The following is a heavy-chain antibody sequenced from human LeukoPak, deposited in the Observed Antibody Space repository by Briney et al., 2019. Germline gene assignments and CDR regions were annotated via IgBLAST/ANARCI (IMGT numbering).Heavy chain of an antibody. V-gene: IGHV3-7*05. CDR2: IKEDGSEK. D-gene: IGHD1-26*01. CDR1: GFSFSDNW. CDR3: AKYFRADSGNYYRSFDY. Sequence: GGSLRLSCAASGFSFSDNWMSWVRQAPGKGLEWVANIKEDGSEKNYVDSVKGRFTISRDNAKNSLYLEMISLRAEDTAVYYCAKYFRADSGNYYRSFDYWGQGTLVTVSS. J-gene: IGHJ4*02.